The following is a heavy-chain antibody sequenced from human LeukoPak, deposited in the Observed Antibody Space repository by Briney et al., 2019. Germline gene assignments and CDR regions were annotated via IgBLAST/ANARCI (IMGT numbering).Heavy chain of an antibody. Sequence: GGSLRLSCAASGFTFSSYSMNWVRQAPGKGLEWVSSISSSSSYIYYADSVKGRFTISRDNAKNSLYLQMNSLRAEDTAVYYCARDGSSGWSPFVDYWGQGTLVTVSS. CDR2: ISSSSSYI. D-gene: IGHD6-19*01. V-gene: IGHV3-21*01. CDR1: GFTFSSYS. J-gene: IGHJ4*02. CDR3: ARDGSSGWSPFVDY.